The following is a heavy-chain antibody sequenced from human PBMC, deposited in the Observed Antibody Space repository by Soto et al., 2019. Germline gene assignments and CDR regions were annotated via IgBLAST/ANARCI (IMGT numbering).Heavy chain of an antibody. V-gene: IGHV4-59*01. CDR3: ARTHLYYDFWSGYRNDWYFDL. Sequence: QVQLQESGPGLVKPSETLSLTCTVSGGSISSYYWSWIRQPPGKGLEWIGYIYYSGSTNYNPSLKSRVTISVDTSKNQFSLKRSSVTAADTAVYYCARTHLYYDFWSGYRNDWYFDLWGRGTLVTVSS. CDR1: GGSISSYY. D-gene: IGHD3-3*01. J-gene: IGHJ2*01. CDR2: IYYSGST.